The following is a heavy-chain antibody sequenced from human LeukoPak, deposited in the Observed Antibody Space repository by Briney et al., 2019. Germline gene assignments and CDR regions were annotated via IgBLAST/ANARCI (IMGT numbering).Heavy chain of an antibody. Sequence: PGGSPRLSCAASGFTFSSYNMNWVRQAPGKGLEWVSTISGGGGSTYYADSVKGRFTISRDNSKNTLYLQMNSLRAEDTAVYYCAKSLAGSGRDYVWGSYRYTPLGYWGQGTLVTVSS. D-gene: IGHD3-16*02. J-gene: IGHJ4*02. CDR3: AKSLAGSGRDYVWGSYRYTPLGY. V-gene: IGHV3-23*01. CDR1: GFTFSSYN. CDR2: ISGGGGST.